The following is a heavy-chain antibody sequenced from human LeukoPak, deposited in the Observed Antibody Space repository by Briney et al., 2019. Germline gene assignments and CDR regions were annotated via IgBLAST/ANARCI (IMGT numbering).Heavy chain of an antibody. CDR2: IWYDGVNK. CDR3: AKGEWGFDY. CDR1: GFSFSNYG. Sequence: GGSLRLSCAASGFSFSNYGMHWVRQAPGKGLEWVAVIWYDGVNKYYADSVKGRFTISGDMPKNTLYLQMNSLRAEDTALYFCAKGEWGFDYWGQGTLVTVSS. J-gene: IGHJ4*02. V-gene: IGHV3-33*03. D-gene: IGHD2-8*01.